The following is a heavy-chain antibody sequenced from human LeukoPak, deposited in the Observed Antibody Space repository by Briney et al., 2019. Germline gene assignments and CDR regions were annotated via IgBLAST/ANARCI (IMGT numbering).Heavy chain of an antibody. J-gene: IGHJ4*02. CDR3: ARAWGRDGYNYDY. CDR2: IYTSGST. Sequence: SQTLSLTCTVSGGSISSGSYYWSWIWQPAGKGLEWIGRIYTSGSTNYNPSLKSRVTISVDTSKNQFSLKLSSVTAADTAVYYCARAWGRDGYNYDYWGQGTLVTVSS. CDR1: GGSISSGSYY. D-gene: IGHD5-24*01. V-gene: IGHV4-61*02.